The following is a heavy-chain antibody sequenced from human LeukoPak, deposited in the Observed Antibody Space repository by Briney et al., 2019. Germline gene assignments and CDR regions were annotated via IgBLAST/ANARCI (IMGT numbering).Heavy chain of an antibody. CDR2: ISAYNGNT. CDR1: GYTFTSYG. V-gene: IGHV1-18*01. J-gene: IGHJ4*02. D-gene: IGHD2-15*01. CDR3: AAVGVVVAATPYYFDY. Sequence: EASVKVSCKASGYTFTSYGISWVRQAPGQGLEWMGWISAYNGNTNYAQKLQGRVTMTTDTSTSTAYMELRSLRSDDTAVYYCAAVGVVVAATPYYFDYWGQGTLVTVSS.